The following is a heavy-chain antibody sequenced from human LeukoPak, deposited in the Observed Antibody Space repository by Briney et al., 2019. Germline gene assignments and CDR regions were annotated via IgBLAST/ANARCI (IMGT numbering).Heavy chain of an antibody. V-gene: IGHV3-21*01. CDR2: IVTSRYI. CDR1: GFTFSSYS. D-gene: IGHD6-13*01. CDR3: ATPAAGPGAECSLS. Sequence: GGSLRLSCAASGFTFSSYSMNWVRHAPGKGLEWVSSIVTSRYIYNADSVKRRFTTSRDNAKNSLDLQMNRLKVEDTAVDYCATPAAGPGAECSLSWGQGTLVIVSS. J-gene: IGHJ1*01.